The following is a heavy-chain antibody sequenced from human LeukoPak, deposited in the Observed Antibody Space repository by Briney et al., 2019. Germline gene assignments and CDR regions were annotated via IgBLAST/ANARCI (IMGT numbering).Heavy chain of an antibody. CDR3: ARHVDCSGGTCSIDY. Sequence: GESLRLSCRGSGYIFTNSWIGWVRQMPGKGLEWVGDICRGDCDTIYSPSLQGQVTISGDNSINTAYLQWSSLKASDTAMYYCARHVDCSGGTCSIDYWGQGTLVTVSS. CDR1: GYIFTNSW. CDR2: ICRGDCDT. D-gene: IGHD2-15*01. V-gene: IGHV5-51*01. J-gene: IGHJ4*02.